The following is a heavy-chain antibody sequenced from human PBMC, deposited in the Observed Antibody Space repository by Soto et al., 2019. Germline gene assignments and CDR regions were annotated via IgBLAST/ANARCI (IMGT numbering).Heavy chain of an antibody. D-gene: IGHD6-19*01. CDR1: GGSISSSNW. Sequence: QVQLQESGPGLVKPSGTLSLTCAVSGGSISSSNWWSWVRQPPGKGLEWIGEIYHSGSTNYNPSLTSRATISVDKSKNQFSRKLSSVTAADTAVYYCARKAAVAGTHTPNWGQGTLVTVSS. J-gene: IGHJ4*02. V-gene: IGHV4-4*02. CDR2: IYHSGST. CDR3: ARKAAVAGTHTPN.